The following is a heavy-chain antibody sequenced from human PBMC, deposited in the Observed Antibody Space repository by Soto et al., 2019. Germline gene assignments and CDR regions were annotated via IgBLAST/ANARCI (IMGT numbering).Heavy chain of an antibody. CDR1: GGSISGYY. Sequence: QVQLQESGPGLVKPSETLSLTCTVSGGSISGYYWSWIRQSPGKGLEWIGFIYYGGSTNYNPSLKSRVNMSEDTSKSQFSLRLSSVTAADTAVYYYARSPPGLDFFDYWGQGTLVTVSS. CDR2: IYYGGST. V-gene: IGHV4-59*01. J-gene: IGHJ4*02. CDR3: ARSPPGLDFFDY.